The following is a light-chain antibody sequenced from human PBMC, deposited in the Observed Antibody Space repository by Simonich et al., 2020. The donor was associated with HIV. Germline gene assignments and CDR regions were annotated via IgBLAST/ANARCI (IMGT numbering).Light chain of an antibody. CDR1: QTVCSN. CDR2: GTS. Sequence: EIVMTQSPATLSVSPGERDTLSCRASQTVCSNLAWYQQRHGQAPRLLMYGTSSRATGIPDRFSGYGSGTDFSLTISRLEPEDFAVYYCQQYGSSPYTFGQGTKLEIK. CDR3: QQYGSSPYT. V-gene: IGKV3-20*01. J-gene: IGKJ2*01.